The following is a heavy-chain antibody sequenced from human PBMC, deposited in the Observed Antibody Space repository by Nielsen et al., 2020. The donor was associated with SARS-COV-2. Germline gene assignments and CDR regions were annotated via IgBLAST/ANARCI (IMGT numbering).Heavy chain of an antibody. CDR1: GFTFSSYW. J-gene: IGHJ4*02. Sequence: GESLKISCAASGFTFSSYWMSWVRQAPGKGLEWVANIKQDGSEKYYVDSVKGRFTISRDNAKNSLFLQMNSLRAEDTAVYYCARAGSTVRDFDYWGQGTLVTVSS. CDR2: IKQDGSEK. CDR3: ARAGSTVRDFDY. V-gene: IGHV3-7*01. D-gene: IGHD4-17*01.